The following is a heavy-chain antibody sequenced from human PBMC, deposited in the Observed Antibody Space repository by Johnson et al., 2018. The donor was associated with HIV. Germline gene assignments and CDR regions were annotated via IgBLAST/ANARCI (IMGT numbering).Heavy chain of an antibody. V-gene: IGHV3-33*08. CDR1: GFTVSSNY. CDR2: LCYDGSNK. D-gene: IGHD6-6*01. Sequence: QELLVESGGGLVQPGGSLRLSCAASGFTVSSNYMSWVRQSPGKGLELVAVLCYDGSNKYYADSVKGRFTISRDNAKNTLYLQMNSLRAEDTAVDYCAKGQYSSSPCAFDIWGQGTMVTVAS. CDR3: AKGQYSSSPCAFDI. J-gene: IGHJ3*02.